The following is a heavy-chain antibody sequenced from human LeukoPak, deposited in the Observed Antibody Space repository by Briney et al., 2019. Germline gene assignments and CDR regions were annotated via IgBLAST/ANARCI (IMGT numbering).Heavy chain of an antibody. V-gene: IGHV4-59*01. J-gene: IGHJ5*02. CDR1: GGPISTYY. Sequence: SETLSLICTVSGGPISTYYWSWIRQPPGKGLEWIGYIYYSGSTNYKPSLKSRVTMSVDTSKNQFSLKLSSVTAADTAVYYCAREGVTHNWFDPWGQRPLVTVSS. CDR3: AREGVTHNWFDP. CDR2: IYYSGST. D-gene: IGHD4-23*01.